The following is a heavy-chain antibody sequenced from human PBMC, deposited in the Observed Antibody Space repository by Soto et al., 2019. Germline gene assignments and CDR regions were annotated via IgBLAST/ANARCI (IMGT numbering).Heavy chain of an antibody. V-gene: IGHV3-74*01. CDR1: GLTFSSYW. CDR2: INTDGSST. D-gene: IGHD1-26*01. Sequence: EVQLVESGGGLVQPGGSLRLSCAASGLTFSSYWMHWARQAPGKGLLWVSRINTDGSSTTYADSVKGRFTISTDNTKNTLDLQMDSLRVEDTAGYYCASASGSNIHFYYRGQGPLVTVSS. J-gene: IGHJ4*02. CDR3: ASASGSNIHFYY.